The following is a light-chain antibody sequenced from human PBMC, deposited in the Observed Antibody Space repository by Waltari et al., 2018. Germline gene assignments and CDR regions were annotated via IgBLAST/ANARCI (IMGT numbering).Light chain of an antibody. Sequence: DIQMTQSPSTLSASVGDRVTITCRASQNINRWLAWYQQKPGTVPKLLIFKASSLKSGVPSRFSGSGSGTEFTLTISSLQPDDCATYYCQQYDSYSLTFGGGTKVEI. CDR2: KAS. J-gene: IGKJ4*01. CDR3: QQYDSYSLT. V-gene: IGKV1-5*03. CDR1: QNINRW.